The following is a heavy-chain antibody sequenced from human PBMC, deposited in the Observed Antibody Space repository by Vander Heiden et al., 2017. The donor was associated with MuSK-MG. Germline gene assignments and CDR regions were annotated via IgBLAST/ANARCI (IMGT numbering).Heavy chain of an antibody. CDR3: TREGDDYNPDTGYYYMDV. CDR2: IRGKAHGGTT. D-gene: IGHD4-4*01. CDR1: GFTFSDYA. V-gene: IGHV3-49*04. Sequence: EVQLVESGGGLVQPGRSLRLSCAASGFTFSDYAMNWVRQAPGKGLEWVGFIRGKAHGGTTEYAASVKGRVTISRDDSKSIAYRQMNSLKTEETAVYYCTREGDDYNPDTGYYYMDVWGQGTTVTVYS. J-gene: IGHJ6*03.